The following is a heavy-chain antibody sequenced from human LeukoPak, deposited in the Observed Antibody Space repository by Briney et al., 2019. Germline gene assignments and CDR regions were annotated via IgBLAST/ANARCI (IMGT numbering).Heavy chain of an antibody. CDR2: INPNSGGT. Sequence: ASVKVSCKASGYTFTGYYMHWVRQAPGQGLEWMGWINPNSGGTNYAQKFQGRVTMTRDTSISTAYMELSRLRSDDTAVYYCARDIGYYGSGSYFDYWGQGTLVTVSS. V-gene: IGHV1-2*02. CDR3: ARDIGYYGSGSYFDY. D-gene: IGHD3-10*01. J-gene: IGHJ4*02. CDR1: GYTFTGYY.